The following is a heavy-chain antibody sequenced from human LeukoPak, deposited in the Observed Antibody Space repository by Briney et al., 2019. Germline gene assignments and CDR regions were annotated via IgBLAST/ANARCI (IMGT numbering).Heavy chain of an antibody. CDR3: AKHRFESGGYHSTD. V-gene: IGHV3-23*01. Sequence: GGSLRLSCAASEFTYGMNWVRQAPGKGLECVSAISSSGSNTYYADSVKGRFTISRDNSKNTLYLQMNSLRAEDTAVYYCAKHRFESGGYHSTDWGQGTLVTVSS. CDR1: EFTYG. J-gene: IGHJ4*02. CDR2: ISSSGSNT. D-gene: IGHD3-22*01.